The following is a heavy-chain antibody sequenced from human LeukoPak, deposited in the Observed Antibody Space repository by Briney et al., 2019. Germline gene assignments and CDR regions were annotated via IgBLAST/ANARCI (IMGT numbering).Heavy chain of an antibody. CDR3: ARDGGFDY. Sequence: PGGSLRLSCAASGFTFRNYWMGWVRQAPGKGLEWVANTKPDGSAEYYADSVRGRFTTSRDNANNFLHLQMNSLRAEDTAVYYCARDGGFDYWGQGTLVTVSS. V-gene: IGHV3-7*01. CDR2: TKPDGSAE. CDR1: GFTFRNYW. D-gene: IGHD2-15*01. J-gene: IGHJ4*02.